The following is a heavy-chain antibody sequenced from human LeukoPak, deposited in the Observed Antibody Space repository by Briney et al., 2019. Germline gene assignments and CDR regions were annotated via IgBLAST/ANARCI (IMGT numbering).Heavy chain of an antibody. J-gene: IGHJ4*02. CDR1: GYTFTGYY. D-gene: IGHD6-13*01. CDR2: INPNSGGT. CDR3: ARELAAADPGYFDY. Sequence: ASVKVSCKASGYTFTGYYMHWVRQAPGQGLEWMGWINPNSGGTNYAQKFQGRVTMTRDTSISTAYTELSSLRSEDTAVYYCARELAAADPGYFDYWGQGTLVTVSS. V-gene: IGHV1-2*02.